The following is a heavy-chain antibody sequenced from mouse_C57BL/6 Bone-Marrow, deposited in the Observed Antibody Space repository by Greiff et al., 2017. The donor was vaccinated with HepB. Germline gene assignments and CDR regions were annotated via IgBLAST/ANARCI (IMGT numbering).Heavy chain of an antibody. Sequence: QVQLKESGAELARPGASVKLSCKASGYTFTSYGISWVKQRTGQGLEWIGEIYPRSGNTYYNEKFKGKATLTADKSSSTAYMELRSLTSEDSAVYFCARQWLLRLYYAMDYWGQGTSVTVSS. CDR2: IYPRSGNT. D-gene: IGHD2-3*01. CDR1: GYTFTSYG. CDR3: ARQWLLRLYYAMDY. V-gene: IGHV1-81*01. J-gene: IGHJ4*01.